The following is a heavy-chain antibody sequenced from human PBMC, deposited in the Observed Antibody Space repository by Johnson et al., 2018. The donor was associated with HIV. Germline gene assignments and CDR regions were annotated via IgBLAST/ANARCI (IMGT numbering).Heavy chain of an antibody. V-gene: IGHV3-15*01. J-gene: IGHJ3*02. D-gene: IGHD2-2*01. CDR1: GGKGKNAW. CDR2: IKSKTDGGAT. CDR3: SREVYQMTAFDI. Sequence: GKRGEEGGGGGKKGGERRRGGAEKGGKGKNAWMSWVRQAPGKGLEWVGHIKSKTDGGATDYPAPVKDRFTISRDDSKNTLYLKINSLKTDDTGVYYCSREVYQMTAFDIWGQGTVVTVSS.